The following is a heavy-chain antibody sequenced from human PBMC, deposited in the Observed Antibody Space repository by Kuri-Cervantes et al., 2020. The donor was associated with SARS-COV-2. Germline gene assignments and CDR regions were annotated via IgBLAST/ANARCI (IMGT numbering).Heavy chain of an antibody. CDR3: GKVSWLQLWRRYSDS. CDR2: LDTSGST. V-gene: IGHV4-61*09. CDR1: GVPVTGGTYS. D-gene: IGHD5-24*01. J-gene: IGHJ4*02. Sequence: SCAVSGVPVTGGTYSWAWIRQPAGKGLEWIGHLDTSGSTTYNPSLRGRVTISLDPSNNQVSLSLTSTTAADTAVYSCGKVSWLQLWRRYSDSWGQGTLVTVSS.